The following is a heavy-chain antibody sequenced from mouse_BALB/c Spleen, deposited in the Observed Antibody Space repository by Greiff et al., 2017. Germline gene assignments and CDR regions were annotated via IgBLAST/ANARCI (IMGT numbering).Heavy chain of an antibody. CDR3: ARLGSSYWYFDG. D-gene: IGHD1-1*01. V-gene: IGHV1-82*01. J-gene: IGHJ1*01. CDR1: GYAFSSSW. Sequence: QVQLQQSGPELVKPGASVKISCKASGYAFSSSWMNWVKQRPGQGLEWIGMIDPSNSETRLNQKFKDKATLNVDKSSNTAYMQLSSLTSEDSAVYDCARLGSSYWYFDGWGAGTTVTVSS. CDR2: IDPSNSET.